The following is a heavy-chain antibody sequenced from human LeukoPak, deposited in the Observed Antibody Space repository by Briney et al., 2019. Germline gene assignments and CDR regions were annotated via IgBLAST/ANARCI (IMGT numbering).Heavy chain of an antibody. Sequence: GGSLRLSCATSGFTFTTFWMHWVRQAPGKGLVWVSRINSDGSSTSYADSVKGRFTISRDNAKNALYLQMNSLRAEDTAVYYCARDPGVAYSPFLDYWGQGTLVTVSS. CDR3: ARDPGVAYSPFLDY. CDR2: INSDGSST. D-gene: IGHD2-15*01. CDR1: GFTFTTFW. J-gene: IGHJ4*02. V-gene: IGHV3-74*01.